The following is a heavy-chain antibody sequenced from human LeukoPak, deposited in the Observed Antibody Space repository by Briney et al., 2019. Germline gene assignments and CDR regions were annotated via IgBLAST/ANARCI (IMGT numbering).Heavy chain of an antibody. CDR1: GYTFTSYA. CDR2: INAGNGNT. Sequence: ASVKVSCKASGYTFTSYAMHSVRQAPGQRIEWMGWINAGNGNTKYSQKFQGRVTITRDTSASTAYMELSSLRSEDTAVYYCARVLGIVGPLRVPDYWGQGNLVTVSS. CDR3: ARVLGIVGPLRVPDY. V-gene: IGHV1-3*01. J-gene: IGHJ4*02. D-gene: IGHD1-26*01.